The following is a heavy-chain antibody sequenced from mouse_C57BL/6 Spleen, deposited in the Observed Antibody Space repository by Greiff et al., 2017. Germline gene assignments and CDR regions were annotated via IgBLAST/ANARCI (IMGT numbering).Heavy chain of an antibody. J-gene: IGHJ2*01. D-gene: IGHD1-1*01. CDR2: IDPEDGET. CDR3: ARPEHYGSSSGFDY. V-gene: IGHV14-2*01. Sequence: EVQLQQSGAELVKPGASVKFSCTASGFNIKDYYMHWVKQRTEQGLEWIGRIDPEDGETKYAPKFPGKATITADKSSNTAYLQLSSLTSEDTAVYYCARPEHYGSSSGFDYWAQGTTPTVSS. CDR1: GFNIKDYY.